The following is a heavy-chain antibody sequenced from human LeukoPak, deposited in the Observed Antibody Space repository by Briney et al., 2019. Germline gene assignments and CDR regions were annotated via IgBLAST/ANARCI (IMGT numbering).Heavy chain of an antibody. CDR2: ISGSGGST. CDR1: GITFSNYA. Sequence: GGSLRLSCAASGITFSNYAMSWVRQAPGKGLEWVSGISGSGGSTYYADSVKGWLTISRDNSKNTLYLQMDSLRAEDTAVYYCAKVGIRISLIVVVFTTADDWYFDLWGRGTLVTVSS. D-gene: IGHD3-22*01. CDR3: AKVGIRISLIVVVFTTADDWYFDL. V-gene: IGHV3-23*01. J-gene: IGHJ2*01.